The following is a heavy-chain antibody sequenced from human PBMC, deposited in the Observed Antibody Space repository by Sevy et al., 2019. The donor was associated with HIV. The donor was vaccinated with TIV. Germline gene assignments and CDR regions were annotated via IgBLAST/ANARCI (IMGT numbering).Heavy chain of an antibody. CDR1: GGSISSSSYY. Sequence: ETLSLTCTVSGGSISSSSYYWGWIRQPPGKGLEWIGSIYYSGRTYYNPSLKSRVTISVDTSKHQFSLKLSSVTAADTAVYYCARFQRSSGYFDYWGQGTLVTVSS. J-gene: IGHJ4*02. V-gene: IGHV4-39*01. CDR3: ARFQRSSGYFDY. CDR2: IYYSGRT. D-gene: IGHD3-22*01.